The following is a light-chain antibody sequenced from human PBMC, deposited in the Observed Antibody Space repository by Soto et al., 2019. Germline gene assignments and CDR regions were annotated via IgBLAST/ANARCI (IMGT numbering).Light chain of an antibody. CDR3: QQYDTLPPT. Sequence: DIQMTQSPSSLSASVGDRVTITCQASQDISNYLNWYQQKPGKAPKLLMSDASILETGVPSRFSGSGSGTDFTFTIRGLQPEDIATYYCQQYDTLPPTFGPGTKVHLK. J-gene: IGKJ3*01. CDR1: QDISNY. CDR2: DAS. V-gene: IGKV1-33*01.